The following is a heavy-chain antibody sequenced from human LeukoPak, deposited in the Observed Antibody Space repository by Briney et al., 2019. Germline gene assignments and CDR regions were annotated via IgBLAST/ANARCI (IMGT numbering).Heavy chain of an antibody. CDR1: GGTFSSYA. D-gene: IGHD2-2*02. Sequence: ASVKVSCKASGGTFSSYAISWVRQAPGQGLEWMGGIIPIFGTANYAQKFQGRVSITADKSTSTTYMELISLTSEDTAVYYCARGRPIFDFWGLGTMVTVSS. V-gene: IGHV1-69*06. J-gene: IGHJ3*01. CDR3: ARGRPIFDF. CDR2: IIPIFGTA.